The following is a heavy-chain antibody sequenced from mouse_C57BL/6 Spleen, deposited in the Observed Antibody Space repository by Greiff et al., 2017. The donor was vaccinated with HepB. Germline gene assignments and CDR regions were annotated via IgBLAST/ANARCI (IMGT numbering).Heavy chain of an antibody. CDR1: GYAFSSSW. J-gene: IGHJ3*01. V-gene: IGHV1-82*01. CDR2: IYPGDGDT. Sequence: VKLQESGPELVKPGASVKISCKASGYAFSSSWMNWVKQRPGKGLEWIGRIYPGDGDTNYNGKFKGKATLTADKSSSTAYMQLSSLTSEDSAVYFCARLDYGNPFAYWGQGTLVTVSA. CDR3: ARLDYGNPFAY. D-gene: IGHD2-1*01.